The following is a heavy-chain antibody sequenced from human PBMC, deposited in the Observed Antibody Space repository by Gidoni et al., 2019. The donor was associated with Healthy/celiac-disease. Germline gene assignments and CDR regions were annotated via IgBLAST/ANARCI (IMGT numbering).Heavy chain of an antibody. J-gene: IGHJ4*02. CDR3: ADVCSSGLAETTTVYGGSY. V-gene: IGHV3-23*01. Sequence: QCPGKGLELVSAISGSGGISYYADSVKVLFTISRDNAKNTLFLLSSSLRHTSTACDWSADVCSSGLAETTTVYGGSYWGQGTLVTVSS. CDR2: ISGSGGIS. D-gene: IGHD3-3*01.